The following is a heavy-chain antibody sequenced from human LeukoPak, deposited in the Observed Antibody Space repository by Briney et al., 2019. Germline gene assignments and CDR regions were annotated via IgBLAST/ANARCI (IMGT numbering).Heavy chain of an antibody. D-gene: IGHD5-24*01. CDR3: ASQRWLQPRPFDY. CDR1: GHAFTSYY. J-gene: IGHJ4*02. V-gene: IGHV1-46*01. Sequence: GASVKVSCKASGHAFTSYYMHWVRQAPGQGLEWMGIINPSGGTTSYAQKFQGRVTMTRDTSTSTVYMELSSLRSEDTAVYYCASQRWLQPRPFDYWGQGTLVTVSS. CDR2: INPSGGTT.